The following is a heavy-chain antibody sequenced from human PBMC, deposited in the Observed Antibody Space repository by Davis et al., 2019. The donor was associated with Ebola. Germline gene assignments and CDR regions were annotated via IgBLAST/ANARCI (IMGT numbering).Heavy chain of an antibody. CDR1: GFTFSSFA. CDR2: LSSSTSYI. CDR3: ARTYAGYYHYYMDV. Sequence: GGSLRLSCAASGFTFSSFAMHWVRQAPGKGLELVSSLSSSTSYIYYADSVKGRFTISRDNPKNSLYLQMNSLRAEDTAVYYCARTYAGYYHYYMDVWGIGTTVTVSS. V-gene: IGHV3-21*01. D-gene: IGHD2-8*01. J-gene: IGHJ6*03.